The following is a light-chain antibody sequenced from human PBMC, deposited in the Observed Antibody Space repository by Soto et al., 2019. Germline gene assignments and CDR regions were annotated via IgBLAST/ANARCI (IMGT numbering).Light chain of an antibody. Sequence: QSALTQPASVSGSPEQSITISCTGTSSDVGAYDYVSWYQQHPGRAPKLMIYEVSNRPSGVSHRFSGSKSGDTASLTISGLQVEDEADYYCCSYTSINTVVFGGGTQLTVL. V-gene: IGLV2-14*01. CDR3: CSYTSINTVV. J-gene: IGLJ2*01. CDR2: EVS. CDR1: SSDVGAYDY.